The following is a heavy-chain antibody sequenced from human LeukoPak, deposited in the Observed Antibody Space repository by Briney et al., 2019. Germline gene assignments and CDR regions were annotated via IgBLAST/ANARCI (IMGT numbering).Heavy chain of an antibody. CDR1: GFTFSSYS. Sequence: PGGSLRLSCAASGFTFSSYSMNWVRQAPGKGLEWVSYISSSSTIYYADSVKGRFTISRDNAKNSLYLQMNSLRAEDTAVYYCARGAGGSCCDYWGQGTLVTVSS. CDR3: ARGAGGSCCDY. V-gene: IGHV3-48*04. CDR2: ISSSSTI. D-gene: IGHD2-15*01. J-gene: IGHJ4*02.